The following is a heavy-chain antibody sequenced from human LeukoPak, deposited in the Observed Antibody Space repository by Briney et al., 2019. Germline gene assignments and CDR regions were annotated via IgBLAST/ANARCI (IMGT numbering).Heavy chain of an antibody. J-gene: IGHJ4*02. V-gene: IGHV3-30*02. CDR2: IRYDGSNK. CDR1: GLTFSSYG. Sequence: GGSPRLSCAASGLTFSSYGMHWVRQAPGKGLEWVAFIRYDGSNKYYADSVKGPFTISRDNSMNTLYLQMNSLRAEDTAVYYCAKDLTQSWEPDFRGQGNLVTVSS. D-gene: IGHD1-26*01. CDR3: AKDLTQSWEPDF.